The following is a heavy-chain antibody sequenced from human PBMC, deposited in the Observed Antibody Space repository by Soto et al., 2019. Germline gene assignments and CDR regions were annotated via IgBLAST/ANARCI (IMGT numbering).Heavy chain of an antibody. Sequence: AGGSLRLSCAASGFIFSTYTMNWVRQAPGKGLEWVSYISASSSTIYYADSVKGRFTISRDNAKNSLYLQMNSLRDEDTAVYYCTRDYRSRVLTFAYWGQGTLVTVSS. V-gene: IGHV3-48*02. D-gene: IGHD3-16*02. CDR1: GFIFSTYT. CDR2: ISASSSTI. CDR3: TRDYRSRVLTFAY. J-gene: IGHJ4*02.